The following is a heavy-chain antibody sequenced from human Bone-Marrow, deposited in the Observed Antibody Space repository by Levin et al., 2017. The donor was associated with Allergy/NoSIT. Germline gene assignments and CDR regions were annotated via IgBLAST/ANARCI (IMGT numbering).Heavy chain of an antibody. CDR1: GFTFSSYG. Sequence: SCAASGFTFSSYGMHWVRQAPGKGLEWVAVISYDESDKYYADSVKGRFTISRDNSKNTLYLQMNSLRTEDTAVYYCANQVHLKRLGYYFDCWGQGTLVTVSS. CDR3: ANQVHLKRLGYYFDC. V-gene: IGHV3-30*18. J-gene: IGHJ4*02. CDR2: ISYDESDK. D-gene: IGHD3-16*01.